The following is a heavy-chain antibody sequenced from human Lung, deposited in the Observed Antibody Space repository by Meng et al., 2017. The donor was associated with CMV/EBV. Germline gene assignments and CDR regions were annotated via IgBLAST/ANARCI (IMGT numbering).Heavy chain of an antibody. CDR2: ISYDGSNK. V-gene: IGHV3-30-3*01. J-gene: IGHJ6*02. CDR1: GFTFSSYA. Sequence: SLKISXAASGFTFSSYAMHWVRQAPGKGLEWVAVISYDGSNKYYADSVKGRFTISRDNSKNTLYLQMNSLRAEDTAVYYCARDKYSILVSSGMAVWGQGTTVTFSS. CDR3: ARDKYSILVSSGMAV. D-gene: IGHD3-9*01.